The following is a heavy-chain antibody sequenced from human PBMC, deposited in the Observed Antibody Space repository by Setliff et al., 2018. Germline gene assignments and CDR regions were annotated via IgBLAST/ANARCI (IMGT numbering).Heavy chain of an antibody. D-gene: IGHD3-22*01. CDR2: INPNSGGT. V-gene: IGHV1-2*04. J-gene: IGHJ4*02. CDR1: GYTFTGYY. Sequence: ASVKVSCKASGYTFTGYYMHWVRQAPGQGLEWMGWINPNSGGTNCAQKFQGWVTMTRDTSISTAYMELSRLRSDDTAVYYCARDRDSSGYPYYFDYWGQGTLVTVS. CDR3: ARDRDSSGYPYYFDY.